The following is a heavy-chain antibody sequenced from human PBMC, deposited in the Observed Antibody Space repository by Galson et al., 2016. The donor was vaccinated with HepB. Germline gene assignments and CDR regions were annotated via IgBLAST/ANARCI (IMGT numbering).Heavy chain of an antibody. CDR3: ARDKLEPAGFLLDP. J-gene: IGHJ5*02. CDR2: ISAYNGNT. D-gene: IGHD1-1*01. V-gene: IGHV1-18*01. CDR1: GYTFTSYG. Sequence: SVKVSCKASGYTFTSYGLSWVRQAPGQGLEWMGWISAYNGNTNYAQNLQGRITMTTDTSTSTAYMELRSLSSDDTAVYYCARDKLEPAGFLLDPWGQGTLGTVSS.